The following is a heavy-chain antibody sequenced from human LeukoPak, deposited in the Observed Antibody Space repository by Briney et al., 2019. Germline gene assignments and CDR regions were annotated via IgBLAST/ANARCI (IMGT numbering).Heavy chain of an antibody. CDR2: ISGSGGST. CDR3: AKDPSEFIMGAPSARAFDI. D-gene: IGHD1-26*01. Sequence: GGSLRLSCAASGFTFSSYAMSWVRQAPGKGLEWVSAISGSGGSTYYADSVKGRFTISRDNSKNTLYLQMNSLRAEDTAVYYCAKDPSEFIMGAPSARAFDIWGQGTMVTVSS. V-gene: IGHV3-23*01. CDR1: GFTFSSYA. J-gene: IGHJ3*02.